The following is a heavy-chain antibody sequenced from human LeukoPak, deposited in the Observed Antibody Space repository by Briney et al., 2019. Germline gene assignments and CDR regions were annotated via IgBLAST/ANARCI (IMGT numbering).Heavy chain of an antibody. V-gene: IGHV4-30-2*01. CDR2: IYHSGST. CDR1: GGSISSGGYY. Sequence: SETLSLTCTVSGGSISSGGYYWSWIRQPPGKGLEWIGYIYHSGSTYYNPSLKSRVTISVDTSKNQFSLKLSSVTAADTAVYYCARDDRPLGYSYGAFDYWGQGTLVTVSS. D-gene: IGHD5-18*01. CDR3: ARDDRPLGYSYGAFDY. J-gene: IGHJ4*02.